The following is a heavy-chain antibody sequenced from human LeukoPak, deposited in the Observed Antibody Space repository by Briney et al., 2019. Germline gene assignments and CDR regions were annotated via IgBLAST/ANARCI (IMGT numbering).Heavy chain of an antibody. CDR2: FSPNSGGT. V-gene: IGHV1-2*04. Sequence: SVKVSCKASGYTFTGYYVHWVRQAPGQGLEWMGWFSPNSGGTNYAQKFQGWVTMTRDTSITIAYMELSRLRSDDTAVYYCARTYGIVGAFDIWGQGTMVTVSS. CDR3: ARTYGIVGAFDI. D-gene: IGHD1-26*01. J-gene: IGHJ3*02. CDR1: GYTFTGYY.